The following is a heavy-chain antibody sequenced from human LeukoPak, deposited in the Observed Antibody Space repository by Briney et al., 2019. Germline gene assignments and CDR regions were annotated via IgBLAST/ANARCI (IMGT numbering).Heavy chain of an antibody. J-gene: IGHJ4*02. Sequence: SETLSLTCTVSGGSFSSSYWSWIRQPPGKGLEWIGYIYYSGSTNYNPSLKSRVTISVDTSKNQFSLKLSSVTAADTAVYYCARGNFDFWSGYQFDYWGQGTLVTVSS. CDR2: IYYSGST. CDR1: GGSFSSSY. V-gene: IGHV4-59*01. D-gene: IGHD3-3*01. CDR3: ARGNFDFWSGYQFDY.